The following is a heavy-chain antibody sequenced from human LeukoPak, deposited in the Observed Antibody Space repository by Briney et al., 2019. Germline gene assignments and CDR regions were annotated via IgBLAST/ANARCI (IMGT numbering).Heavy chain of an antibody. J-gene: IGHJ4*02. CDR1: GFTFSSYE. D-gene: IGHD3-16*02. V-gene: IGHV3-7*01. CDR3: ARAGAPDYVWGSYRYTLYYFDY. Sequence: GGSLRLSCAASGFTFSSYEMNWVRQAPGKGLEWVANIKQDGSEKYYVDSVKGRFTISRDNAKNSLYLQMNSLRAEDTAVYYCARAGAPDYVWGSYRYTLYYFDYWGQGTLVTVSS. CDR2: IKQDGSEK.